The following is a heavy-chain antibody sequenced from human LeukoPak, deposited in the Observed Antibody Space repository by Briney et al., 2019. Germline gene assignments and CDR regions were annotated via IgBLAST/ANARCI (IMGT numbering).Heavy chain of an antibody. CDR2: MNPNCGNT. D-gene: IGHD6-19*01. CDR1: GYTFTDYD. Sequence: ASVKVSCKASGYTFTDYDINWVRQATGQGLEWMGWMNPNCGNTGYAQKFQGRVTITRYTSISTAYMELSSLRSEDTAVYYCARNVAGTGDFDYWGQGTLVTVSS. V-gene: IGHV1-8*03. J-gene: IGHJ4*02. CDR3: ARNVAGTGDFDY.